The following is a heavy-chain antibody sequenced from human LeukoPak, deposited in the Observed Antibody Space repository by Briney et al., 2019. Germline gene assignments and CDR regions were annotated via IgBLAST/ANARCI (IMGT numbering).Heavy chain of an antibody. V-gene: IGHV3-21*01. CDR2: ISSSSSYI. D-gene: IGHD6-13*01. CDR1: GFTFSSYS. J-gene: IGHJ4*02. Sequence: GGSLRLSCAASGFTFSSYSMNWVRQAPGKGLEWVSSISSSSSYIYYADSVKGRFTISRDNAKSSLYLQMNSLRAEDTAVYYCARDPGYSNYIGEGYWGQGTLVTVSS. CDR3: ARDPGYSNYIGEGY.